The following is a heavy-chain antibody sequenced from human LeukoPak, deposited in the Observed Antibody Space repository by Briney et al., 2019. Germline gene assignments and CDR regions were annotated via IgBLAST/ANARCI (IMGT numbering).Heavy chain of an antibody. CDR1: GYTFTGYY. V-gene: IGHV1-2*02. CDR3: ARDLSPTVSGRINYYYGMDV. CDR2: INPNSGGT. J-gene: IGHJ6*02. D-gene: IGHD4-17*01. Sequence: ASVKVSCKASGYTFTGYYMHWVRQAPGQGLEWMGWINPNSGGTNYAQKFQGRVTMTRDTSISTAYMELSRLRSDDTAVYYCARDLSPTVSGRINYYYGMDVWGQGTTVTVSS.